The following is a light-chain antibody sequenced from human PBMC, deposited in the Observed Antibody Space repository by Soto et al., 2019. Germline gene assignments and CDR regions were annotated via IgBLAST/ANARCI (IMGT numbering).Light chain of an antibody. J-gene: IGKJ1*01. CDR3: QQRSNWWT. V-gene: IGKV3D-20*02. CDR1: QSVSSNY. Sequence: EIVLTQSPGTLSLSPGERATLSCRASQSVSSNYLAWYQQKPGQAPRLLIYGASSRATGIPDRFSGSGSGTDFTLASSSLEPEDFAVYYCQQRSNWWTFGQGTKVEIK. CDR2: GAS.